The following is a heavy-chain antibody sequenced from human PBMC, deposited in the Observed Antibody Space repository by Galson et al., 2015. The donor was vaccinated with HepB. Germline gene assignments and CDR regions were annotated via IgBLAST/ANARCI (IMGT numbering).Heavy chain of an antibody. CDR1: GGSFSGYY. V-gene: IGHV4-34*01. J-gene: IGHJ4*02. CDR3: AREGGINDSSGYEVP. Sequence: ETLSLTCAVYGGSFSGYYWSWIRQPPGKGLEWIGEINHSGSTNYNPSLKSRVTISVDTSKNQFSLKLSSVTAADTAVYYSAREGGINDSSGYEVPWGQGTLVTVSS. CDR2: INHSGST. D-gene: IGHD3-22*01.